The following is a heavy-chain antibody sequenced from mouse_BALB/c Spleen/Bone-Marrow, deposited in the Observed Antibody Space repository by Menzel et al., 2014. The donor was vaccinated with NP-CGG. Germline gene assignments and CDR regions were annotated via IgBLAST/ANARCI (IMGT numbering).Heavy chain of an antibody. V-gene: IGHV1S56*01. Sequence: VKLMESGPELVKPGASVRISCKASGYTFTSYYIHWVKQRPGQGLEWIGWIYPGNVNTKYNEKFKGKATLTADKSSNTAYMQLSSLTSEDSAVYFCARGGWLRDALDYWGQGTSVTVSS. J-gene: IGHJ4*01. D-gene: IGHD2-2*01. CDR1: GYTFTSYY. CDR2: IYPGNVNT. CDR3: ARGGWLRDALDY.